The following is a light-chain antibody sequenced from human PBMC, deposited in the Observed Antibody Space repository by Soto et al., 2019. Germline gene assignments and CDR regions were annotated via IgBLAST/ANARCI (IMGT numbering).Light chain of an antibody. V-gene: IGLV2-14*03. CDR3: SSHASSSAVV. J-gene: IGLJ2*01. CDR1: SSDVGGYDY. Sequence: QSALTQPASVSGSPGQSTTISCTGTSSDVGGYDYVSWYQRHPGKAPRLMIYDVTNRPSGVSDRFSGSKSGNTASLTISGLQTEDEADYYCSSHASSSAVVFGGGTKLTVL. CDR2: DVT.